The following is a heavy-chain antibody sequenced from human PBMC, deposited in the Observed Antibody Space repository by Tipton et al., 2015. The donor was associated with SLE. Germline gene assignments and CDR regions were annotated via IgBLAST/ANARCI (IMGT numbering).Heavy chain of an antibody. Sequence: LRLSCTVSGGSISSSSYYWGWIRQPAGKGLEWIGSIYYSGSTYYNPSLKSRVTISVDTSKNQFSLKLSSVTAADTAVYYCALIGVGATSFDYWGQGTLVTVSS. CDR1: GGSISSSSYY. V-gene: IGHV4-39*01. J-gene: IGHJ4*02. CDR3: ALIGVGATSFDY. CDR2: IYYSGST. D-gene: IGHD1-26*01.